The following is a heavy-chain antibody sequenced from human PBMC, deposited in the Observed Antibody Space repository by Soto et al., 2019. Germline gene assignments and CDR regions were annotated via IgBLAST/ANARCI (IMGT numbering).Heavy chain of an antibody. CDR2: IIPIFDTA. Sequence: ASVKVSCKTSGGTFSSYAISWVRQAPGQGLEWMGGIIPIFDTANYAQKFQGRVTITADESTSTAYMELSSLRSEDTAVYYCARHDFISTSCYYYHYYSMDVWGQGTTVTVSS. V-gene: IGHV1-69*13. D-gene: IGHD2-2*01. J-gene: IGHJ6*02. CDR1: GGTFSSYA. CDR3: ARHDFISTSCYYYHYYSMDV.